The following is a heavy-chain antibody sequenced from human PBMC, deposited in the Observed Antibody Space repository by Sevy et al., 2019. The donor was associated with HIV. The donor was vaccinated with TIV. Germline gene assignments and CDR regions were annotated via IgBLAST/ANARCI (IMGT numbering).Heavy chain of an antibody. V-gene: IGHV4-59*01. D-gene: IGHD2-2*01. CDR1: GDSISNYY. CDR3: ASVVVVPAAKYFYFYYMDV. CDR2: IYNSGST. J-gene: IGHJ6*03. Sequence: SETLSLTCTVSGDSISNYYGSWIRQPPGKGLEWIGYIYNSGSTNYNPSPKSRVTISVDTSKKQFYLKLSSVTAAETAVYYCASVVVVPAAKYFYFYYMDVWGKGTTVTVSS.